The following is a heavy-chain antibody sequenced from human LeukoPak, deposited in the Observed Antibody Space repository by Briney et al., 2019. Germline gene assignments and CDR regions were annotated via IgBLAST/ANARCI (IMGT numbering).Heavy chain of an antibody. CDR3: ARDYTIFGTWFDP. J-gene: IGHJ5*02. V-gene: IGHV4-59*01. Sequence: SETLSLTCTVSGGSISSYYWSWIRQPPGKGLEWIGYIYYSGSTNYNPSLKSRVTISVDTSKNQFSLKLSSVTAADTAVYYCARDYTIFGTWFDPWGQGTLVTVSS. CDR1: GGSISSYY. D-gene: IGHD3-3*01. CDR2: IYYSGST.